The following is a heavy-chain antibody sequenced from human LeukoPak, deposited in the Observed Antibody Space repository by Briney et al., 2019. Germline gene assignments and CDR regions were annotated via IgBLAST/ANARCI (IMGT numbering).Heavy chain of an antibody. J-gene: IGHJ4*02. CDR1: GPTLTDLS. CDR3: ASAPRLSGWDFDY. Sequence: ASVKASCKVSGPTLTDLSMHWVRQAPGNGLEWRGGFDPEDAETIYAQNFQGRITMTEDTSTDTAYMELKSLRSGDTAVYTGASAPRLSGWDFDYWGQGTLVTVSS. CDR2: FDPEDAET. D-gene: IGHD6-19*01. V-gene: IGHV1-24*01.